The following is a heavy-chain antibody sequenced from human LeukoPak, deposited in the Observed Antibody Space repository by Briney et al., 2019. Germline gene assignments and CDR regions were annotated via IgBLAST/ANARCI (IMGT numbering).Heavy chain of an antibody. J-gene: IGHJ4*02. Sequence: ASVKVSCKASGYTFSSYEISWVRQAPGQGLEWMGRINPNSGGTNYAQKFQGRVTMTRDTSISTAYMELSRLRSDDTAVYYCARADSSGWNTYWGQGTLVTVSS. CDR1: GYTFSSYE. CDR3: ARADSSGWNTY. CDR2: INPNSGGT. V-gene: IGHV1-2*06. D-gene: IGHD6-19*01.